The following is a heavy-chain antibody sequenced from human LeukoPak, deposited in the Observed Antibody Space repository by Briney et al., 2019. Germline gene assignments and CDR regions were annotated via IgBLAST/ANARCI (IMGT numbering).Heavy chain of an antibody. Sequence: SETLSFTCPVYGGSFSGYYWSWIRQPPGKGLEWIGEINHSGSTNYNPSLKSRVTISVDTSKNQFSLKLSSVTAADTAVYYCARGARWLQPLDYWGQGTLVTVSS. D-gene: IGHD5-24*01. CDR1: GGSFSGYY. V-gene: IGHV4-34*01. CDR2: INHSGST. J-gene: IGHJ4*02. CDR3: ARGARWLQPLDY.